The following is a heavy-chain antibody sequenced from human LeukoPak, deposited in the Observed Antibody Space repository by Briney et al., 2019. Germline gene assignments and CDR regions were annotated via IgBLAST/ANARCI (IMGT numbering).Heavy chain of an antibody. CDR3: AIPELDY. V-gene: IGHV3-30*04. CDR2: ISYDGSNK. J-gene: IGHJ4*02. CDR1: GFTFSNFA. Sequence: GGSLRLSCAASGFTFSNFAVHWVRQAPGKGLEWVAVISYDGSNKYYADSVKGRFTISRDNSKNRLYLQMNSLRAEDTAVYYCAIPELDYWGQGTLVTVSS.